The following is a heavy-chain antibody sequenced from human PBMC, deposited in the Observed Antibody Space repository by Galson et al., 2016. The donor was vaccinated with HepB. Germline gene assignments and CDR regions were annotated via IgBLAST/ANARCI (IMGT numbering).Heavy chain of an antibody. CDR1: GFTVSSSY. D-gene: IGHD1-14*01. CDR2: IKQDGSEE. J-gene: IGHJ4*02. Sequence: SLILSCAASGFTVSSSYMSWVRQAPGKGLEWVANIKQDGSEEYYVDSVKGRFTISRDNAKNSLYLQMNSLRDEDTAIYFCARDGNHGYDMDYWGQGTLVTVSS. V-gene: IGHV3-7*01. CDR3: ARDGNHGYDMDY.